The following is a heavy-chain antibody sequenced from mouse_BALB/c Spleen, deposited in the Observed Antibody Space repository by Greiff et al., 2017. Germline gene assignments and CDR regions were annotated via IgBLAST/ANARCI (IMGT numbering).Heavy chain of an antibody. J-gene: IGHJ4*01. V-gene: IGHV5-9-4*01. CDR2: ISSGGSYT. D-gene: IGHD1-1*01. CDR1: GFTFSSYA. CDR3: AKEITTVVAPYAMDY. Sequence: EVKLMESGGGLVKPGGSLKLSCAASGFTFSSYAMSWVRQSPEKRLEWVAEISSGGSYTYYPDTVTGRFTISRDNAKNTLYLEMSSLRSEDTAMYYCAKEITTVVAPYAMDYWGQGTSVTVSS.